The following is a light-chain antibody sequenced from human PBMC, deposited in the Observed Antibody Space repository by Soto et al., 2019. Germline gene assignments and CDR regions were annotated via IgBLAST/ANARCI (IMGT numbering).Light chain of an antibody. CDR3: QQLNTYSFT. V-gene: IGKV1-9*01. CDR1: QGIKSY. J-gene: IGKJ3*01. CDR2: AAS. Sequence: QLTQSPSSLSASVGDRVTITCRASQGIKSYLAWYQQKPGKAPKLLIYAASTLQSGVPSRFSGSGSGTDFTLTISSLQPEDFATYYCQQLNTYSFTFGPGTKVDIK.